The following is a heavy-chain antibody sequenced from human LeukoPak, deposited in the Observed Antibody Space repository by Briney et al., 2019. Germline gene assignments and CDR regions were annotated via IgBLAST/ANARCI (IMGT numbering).Heavy chain of an antibody. CDR3: ARTRGPGFGESSDY. CDR2: ISPSGGST. CDR1: GYTFTSNY. Sequence: GASVKVSCKAFGYTFTSNYMHWVRQAPGQGPEWMGVISPSGGSTTYAQKLQGRVTLTRDMSTSTDYLELSSLRSEDTAVYYCARTRGPGFGESSDYWGQGTLVTVSS. D-gene: IGHD3-10*01. J-gene: IGHJ4*02. V-gene: IGHV1-46*04.